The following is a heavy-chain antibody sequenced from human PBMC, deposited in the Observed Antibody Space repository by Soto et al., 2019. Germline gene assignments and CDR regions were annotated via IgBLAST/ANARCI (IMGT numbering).Heavy chain of an antibody. Sequence: QVPLQELGPGLTKPSETLSLPCTVCGGAISAYYWSWIRQPPGKGLEWSGYIYYSGSTNYNPSLKTPVTTSVDTAEKQFSLKLSSVTAADTDVYYCARTADFGFFDLWGRGTLVTVSS. J-gene: IGHJ2*01. D-gene: IGHD4-17*01. CDR1: GGAISAYY. V-gene: IGHV4-59*08. CDR2: IYYSGST. CDR3: ARTADFGFFDL.